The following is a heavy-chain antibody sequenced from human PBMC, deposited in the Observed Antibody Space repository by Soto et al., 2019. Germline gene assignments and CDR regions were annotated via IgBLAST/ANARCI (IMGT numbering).Heavy chain of an antibody. J-gene: IGHJ4*02. V-gene: IGHV1-18*01. CDR3: ARDPVAAGTQDFDY. Sequence: ASVKVSCKASGYTFTSYGISWVRQAPGQGLEWMGWISAYNGNTNYAQKLQGRVTMTTDTSTGTAYMELRSLRSDDTAVYYCARDPVAAGTQDFDYWGQGTLVTVSS. CDR1: GYTFTSYG. D-gene: IGHD6-13*01. CDR2: ISAYNGNT.